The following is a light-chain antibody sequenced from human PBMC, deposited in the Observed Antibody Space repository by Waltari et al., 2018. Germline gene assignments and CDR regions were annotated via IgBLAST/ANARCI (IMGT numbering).Light chain of an antibody. V-gene: IGKV3-20*01. CDR3: QHYVRLPVT. Sequence: EIVLTQSLGTLSLSPGETATLSCRASQSVRGTLAWYQQKPGQAPRLLIYGASIRATGIPDRFSGSGSGTDLSLTITRLEPEDFAVYYCQHYVRLPVTFGQGTRVEIK. CDR1: QSVRGT. CDR2: GAS. J-gene: IGKJ1*01.